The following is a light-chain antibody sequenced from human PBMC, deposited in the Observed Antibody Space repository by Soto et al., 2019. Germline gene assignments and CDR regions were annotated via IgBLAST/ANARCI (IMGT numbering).Light chain of an antibody. V-gene: IGKV1-33*01. CDR2: DTS. CDR3: QQYDKLVF. J-gene: IGKJ2*01. Sequence: DIQMTQSPASLSASVGDRVTITCQASQDISNYLNWYQQKAGKAPKLLIYDTSELHTGVPSRFSGSGSGTEFTFTISSLQPEDIATYYCQQYDKLVFFGQGTKLEIK. CDR1: QDISNY.